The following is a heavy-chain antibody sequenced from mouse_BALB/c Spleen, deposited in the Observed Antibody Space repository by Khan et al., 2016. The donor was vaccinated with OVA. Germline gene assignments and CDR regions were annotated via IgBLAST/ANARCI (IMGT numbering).Heavy chain of an antibody. CDR2: INPSDGDT. CDR1: GYTFTSYY. V-gene: IGHV1S81*02. Sequence: QIQLVQSGAELVKPGASVKLSCKASGYTFTSYYMYWVKQRPGQGLEWIGEINPSDGDTNFNEKFKSKATLTVDKSSSTVYMQLSSLTSEDSAVXYCTRSGYGTFAYWGQGTLVTVSA. J-gene: IGHJ3*01. CDR3: TRSGYGTFAY. D-gene: IGHD2-1*01.